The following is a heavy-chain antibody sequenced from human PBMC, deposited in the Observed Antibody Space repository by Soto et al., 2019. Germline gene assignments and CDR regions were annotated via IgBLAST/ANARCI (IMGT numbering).Heavy chain of an antibody. V-gene: IGHV1-18*01. CDR1: GYTFTSYG. D-gene: IGHD3-3*01. J-gene: IGHJ6*03. Sequence: GASVKVSCKASGYTFTSYGISWVRQAPGQGLEWMGWISAYNGNTNYVQKLQGRVTMTTDTSTSTAYMELRSLRSDDTAVYYCARDPNDFWSGYYPQRYMDVWGKGTTVTVSS. CDR2: ISAYNGNT. CDR3: ARDPNDFWSGYYPQRYMDV.